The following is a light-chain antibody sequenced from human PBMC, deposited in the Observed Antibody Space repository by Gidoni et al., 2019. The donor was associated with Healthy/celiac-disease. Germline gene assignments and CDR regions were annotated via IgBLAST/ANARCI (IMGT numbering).Light chain of an antibody. CDR3: QQYNSWPPWT. J-gene: IGKJ1*01. Sequence: EIVMTQSPATLSVSPGERATLSCRASQSVSSNLAWYPQKPGQAPRLLLYDASTRATGIPARFSGSGSGTEFTLSISSLQSEDFAVYYCQQYNSWPPWTFGQGTKVEIK. V-gene: IGKV3-15*01. CDR2: DAS. CDR1: QSVSSN.